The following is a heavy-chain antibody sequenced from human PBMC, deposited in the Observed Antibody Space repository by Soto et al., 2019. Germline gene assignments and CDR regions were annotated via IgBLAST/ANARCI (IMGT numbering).Heavy chain of an antibody. CDR2: IYYSGST. Sequence: QLQLQESGPGLVKPSETLSLTCTVSGGSISSSSYYWGWIRQPPGKGLEWIGSIYYSGSTYYNPSLKSRVTISVDTSKNQFSLKLSSVTAADTAVYYCARLVAARAFDIWGQGTMVTVSS. J-gene: IGHJ3*02. CDR1: GGSISSSSYY. D-gene: IGHD6-6*01. V-gene: IGHV4-39*01. CDR3: ARLVAARAFDI.